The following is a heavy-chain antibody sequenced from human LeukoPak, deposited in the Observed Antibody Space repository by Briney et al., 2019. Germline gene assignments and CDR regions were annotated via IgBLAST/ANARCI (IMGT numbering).Heavy chain of an antibody. V-gene: IGHV4-59*01. CDR3: ARVGAAAGENWFDP. D-gene: IGHD6-13*01. CDR1: GGSISSYY. J-gene: IGHJ5*02. Sequence: SGTLSLTCTVSGGSISSYYWSWIRQPPGKGLEWIGYIYYSGSTNYNPSLKSRVTISVDTSKNQFSLKLSSVTAADTAVYYCARVGAAAGENWFDPWGQGTLVTVSS. CDR2: IYYSGST.